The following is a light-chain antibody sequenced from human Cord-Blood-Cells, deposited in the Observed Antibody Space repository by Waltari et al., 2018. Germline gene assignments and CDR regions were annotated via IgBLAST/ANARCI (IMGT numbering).Light chain of an antibody. Sequence: QSVLTQPPSVSEAPRQRVTISCSGSSSNIGNNAGNWYQQLPGKAPKLLIYYDDLRPSVVSDRFSGSKSGTSASLAISGLQSEDEADYSCAAWDDSLNGPVFGGGTKLTVL. V-gene: IGLV1-36*01. J-gene: IGLJ3*02. CDR3: AAWDDSLNGPV. CDR1: SSNIGNNA. CDR2: YDD.